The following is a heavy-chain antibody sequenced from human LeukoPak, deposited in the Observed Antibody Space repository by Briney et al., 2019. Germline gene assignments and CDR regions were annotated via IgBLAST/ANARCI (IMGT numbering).Heavy chain of an antibody. J-gene: IGHJ4*02. CDR1: GYTFTSYG. CDR3: ATATMVRDVHFDY. CDR2: IIPIFGSA. V-gene: IGHV1-69*13. Sequence: SVKVSCKASGYTFTSYGISWVRQAPGQGLEWMGGIIPIFGSANYAQKFQGRVTITADESTSTAYMELSSLRSEDTAVYYCATATMVRDVHFDYWGQGTLVTVSS. D-gene: IGHD3-10*01.